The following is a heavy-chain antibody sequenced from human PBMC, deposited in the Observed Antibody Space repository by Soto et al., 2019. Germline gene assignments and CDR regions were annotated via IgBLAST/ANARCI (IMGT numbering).Heavy chain of an antibody. CDR1: GFTFSSYA. CDR3: AKDPGGTIFGVVIIPSNWFDP. Sequence: GGSLRLSCAASGFTFSSYAMSWVRQAPGKGLEWVSAISGSGCSTYYADSVKGRFTISRDNSKNTLYLQMNSLRAEDTAVYYCAKDPGGTIFGVVIIPSNWFDPWGQGTLVPVSS. V-gene: IGHV3-23*01. J-gene: IGHJ5*02. CDR2: ISGSGCST. D-gene: IGHD3-3*01.